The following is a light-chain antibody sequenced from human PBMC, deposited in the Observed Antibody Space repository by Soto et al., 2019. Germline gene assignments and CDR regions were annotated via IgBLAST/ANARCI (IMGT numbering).Light chain of an antibody. CDR3: QQYGTSPIT. CDR1: QSFSSSS. CDR2: SAS. Sequence: EIVLTQSPGTLSLSPGETATLSCRASQSFSSSSVAWYQQKPGQAPRLLIYSASSRATGIPDRFSGSGSGTDFTLTISRLEPEDFAVFYCQQYGTSPITFGGGTKVDIK. J-gene: IGKJ4*01. V-gene: IGKV3-20*01.